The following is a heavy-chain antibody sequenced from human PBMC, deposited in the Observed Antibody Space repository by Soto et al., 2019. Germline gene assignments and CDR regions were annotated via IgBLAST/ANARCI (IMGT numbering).Heavy chain of an antibody. J-gene: IGHJ6*02. V-gene: IGHV3-74*01. CDR2: INSDGSST. Sequence: PGGSLRLSCAASGFTFSSYWMHWVRQAPGKGLVWVSRINSDGSSTSYADSVKGRFIISRDNAKNTLYLQMNSLRAEDTAVYYCARDLRFTYYYYVMDVWGQGNTVTISS. D-gene: IGHD5-12*01. CDR3: ARDLRFTYYYYVMDV. CDR1: GFTFSSYW.